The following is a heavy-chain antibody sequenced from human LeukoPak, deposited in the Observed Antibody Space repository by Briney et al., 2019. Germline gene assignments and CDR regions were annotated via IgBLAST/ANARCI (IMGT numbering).Heavy chain of an antibody. CDR3: ARAGTSGSYFYAYYYYGMDV. J-gene: IGHJ6*02. D-gene: IGHD1-26*01. CDR2: INHSGST. CDR1: GGSFSGYY. Sequence: SETLSLTCAVYGGSFSGYYWSWIRQPPGKGLEWIGEINHSGSTNYNPSLKSRVTISVDTSKNQFSLKLSSVTAADTAVYYCARAGTSGSYFYAYYYYGMDVWGQGTTVTVSS. V-gene: IGHV4-34*01.